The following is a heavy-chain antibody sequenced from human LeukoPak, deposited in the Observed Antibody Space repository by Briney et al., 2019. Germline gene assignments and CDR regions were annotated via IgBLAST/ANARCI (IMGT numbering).Heavy chain of an antibody. J-gene: IGHJ4*02. CDR3: ARDYPPD. V-gene: IGHV3-21*01. CDR1: GFTLRSYT. Sequence: GGSLRLSCAASGFTLRSYTMNWVRQAPGKGLEWVSSIGISSNKIYYADSVKGRFIISRDNAKNSVYLQMNSLSAEDTAVYYCARDYPPDWGQGTLVTVSA. CDR2: IGISSNKI.